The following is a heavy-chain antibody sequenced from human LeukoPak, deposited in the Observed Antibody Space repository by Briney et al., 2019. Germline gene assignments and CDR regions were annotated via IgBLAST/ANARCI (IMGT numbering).Heavy chain of an antibody. Sequence: GGSLRLSCAASGFTFSSYAMSWVRQAPGKGLEWVSAISGSGGSTYYADSVKGRFTISRDNAKNSLYLQLNSLRAEDTAVYYCARDSDAQQLVPSYWGQGTLVTVSS. CDR2: ISGSGGST. CDR3: ARDSDAQQLVPSY. CDR1: GFTFSSYA. J-gene: IGHJ4*02. V-gene: IGHV3-23*01. D-gene: IGHD6-13*01.